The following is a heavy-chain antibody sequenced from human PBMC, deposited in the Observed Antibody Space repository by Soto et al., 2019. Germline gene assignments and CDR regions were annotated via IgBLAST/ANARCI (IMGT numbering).Heavy chain of an antibody. V-gene: IGHV4-39*01. CDR3: AKADGFGVVTPFFEY. J-gene: IGHJ4*02. D-gene: IGHD3-3*01. CDR1: GGSSSSYY. CDR2: SFYRGST. Sequence: SETLSLTCTVSGGSSSSYYWGWIRQSPGKHLEWIGSSFYRGSTHYNPSLKTRVTISVDTSKNQVSLKLYSVTAADTAVYYCAKADGFGVVTPFFEYWGQGILVTVSS.